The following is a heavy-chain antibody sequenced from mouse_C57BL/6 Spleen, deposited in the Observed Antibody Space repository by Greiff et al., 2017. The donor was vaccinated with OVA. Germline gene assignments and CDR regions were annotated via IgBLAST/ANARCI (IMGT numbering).Heavy chain of an antibody. D-gene: IGHD1-1*01. CDR2: ISDGGSYT. V-gene: IGHV5-4*01. J-gene: IGHJ3*01. CDR3: ARETTVFPPWFAY. CDR1: GFTFSSYA. Sequence: EVKLVESGGGLVQPGGSLKLSCAASGFTFSSYAMSWVRQTPEKRLEWVATISDGGSYTYYPDNVKGRFTISRDNAKNNLYLQMSHLKSEDTAMYYCARETTVFPPWFAYWGQGTLVTVSA.